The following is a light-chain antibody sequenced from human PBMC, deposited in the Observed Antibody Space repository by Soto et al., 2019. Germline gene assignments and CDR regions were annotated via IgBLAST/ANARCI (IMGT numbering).Light chain of an antibody. CDR2: ATS. CDR1: QGIGNY. Sequence: DIQMTQSPSSLSASVGDRVTITCRASQGIGNYLAWYQQKPGRVPQLLIYATSTLQSGVPSRFSGSGSGTDFTLTINSLQPEDVATFFCQKYNSATFTFGGGTKVEI. CDR3: QKYNSATFT. V-gene: IGKV1-27*01. J-gene: IGKJ4*01.